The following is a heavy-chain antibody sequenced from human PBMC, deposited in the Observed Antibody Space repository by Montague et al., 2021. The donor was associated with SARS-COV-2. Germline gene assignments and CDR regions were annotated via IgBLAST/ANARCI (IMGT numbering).Heavy chain of an antibody. J-gene: IGHJ4*02. V-gene: IGHV2-5*02. CDR1: GFSLSTSGVG. Sequence: PALVKPTQTLTLTCSFSGFSLSTSGVGVGWIRQPPGRALEWLALIYWDDDKRYSPSLKSRLTITKDTSKNQVVLTMTNMDPVDTATYYCAHRTIRDVSGSYDXWGQGTLVTVSS. CDR2: IYWDDDK. CDR3: AHRTIRDVSGSYDX. D-gene: IGHD3-10*01.